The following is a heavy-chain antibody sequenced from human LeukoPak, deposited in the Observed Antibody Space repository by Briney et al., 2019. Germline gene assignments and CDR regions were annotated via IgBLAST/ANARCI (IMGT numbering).Heavy chain of an antibody. CDR2: IYDTGST. CDR3: QSRFLEWLLDY. J-gene: IGHJ4*02. V-gene: IGHV4-39*01. CDR1: GDSIRSNNYY. D-gene: IGHD3-3*01. Sequence: PSETLSPTCTVSGDSIRSNNYYWGWIRQPPGKGLEWIGSIYDTGSTFYNPSLKSRVIISVDTSKNQFSLKLSSVTAADTAVYYCQSRFLEWLLDYWGQGTLVTVSS.